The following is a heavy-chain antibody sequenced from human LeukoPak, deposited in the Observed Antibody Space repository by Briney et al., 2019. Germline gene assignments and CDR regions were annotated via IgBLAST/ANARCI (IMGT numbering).Heavy chain of an antibody. CDR1: GFTFSSSW. CDR3: ARGRGYSGYVASYYFDY. CDR2: ISSSGSTI. V-gene: IGHV3-48*04. D-gene: IGHD5-12*01. J-gene: IGHJ4*02. Sequence: PGGSLRLSCAASGFTFSSSWMSWVRQAPGKGLEWVSYISSSGSTIYYADSVKGRFTISRDNAKNSLYLQMNSLRAEDTVVYYCARGRGYSGYVASYYFDYWGQGTLVTVSS.